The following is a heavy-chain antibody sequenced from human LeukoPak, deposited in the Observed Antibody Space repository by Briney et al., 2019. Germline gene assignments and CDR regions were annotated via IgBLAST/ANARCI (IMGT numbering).Heavy chain of an antibody. D-gene: IGHD5-18*01. V-gene: IGHV4-59*01. CDR3: ARVVGYGYSDY. CDR1: GGSINNYY. CDR2: IYYSGST. Sequence: SETLSLTCTVSGGSINNYYWSWLRQPPGKGLEWIGYIYYSGSTKYNPSLKSRVTMSVDTSRNQFSLRLRSVTAADTALYYCARVVGYGYSDYWGPGTVVTVSA. J-gene: IGHJ4*02.